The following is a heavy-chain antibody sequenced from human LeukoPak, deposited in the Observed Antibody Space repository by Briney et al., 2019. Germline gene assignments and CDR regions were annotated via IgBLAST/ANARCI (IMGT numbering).Heavy chain of an antibody. CDR2: IYYSGST. CDR1: GGSISSSSYY. V-gene: IGHV4-39*01. D-gene: IGHD3-10*01. Sequence: PSETLSLTCTVSGGSISSSSYYWGWIRQPPGKGLEWIGSIYYSGSTYYNPSLKSRVTISVDTSKNQFSLKLSSVTAADTAVYYCARTMVRGVTPDYWGQGTLVTVSS. J-gene: IGHJ4*02. CDR3: ARTMVRGVTPDY.